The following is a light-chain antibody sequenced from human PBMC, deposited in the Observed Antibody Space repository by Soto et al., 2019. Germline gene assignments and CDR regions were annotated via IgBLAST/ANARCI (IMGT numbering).Light chain of an antibody. V-gene: IGKV1D-12*01. Sequence: DIQMTQSPSFVSASVGDRVTITCRASQGISSWLAWYQQKPGKAPKLLIYAATILQSGVPSRFSGSEPGKDFSLIISSLQPEDFATYFCQKSSDFPLTFGGGTK. CDR2: AAT. CDR1: QGISSW. J-gene: IGKJ4*01. CDR3: QKSSDFPLT.